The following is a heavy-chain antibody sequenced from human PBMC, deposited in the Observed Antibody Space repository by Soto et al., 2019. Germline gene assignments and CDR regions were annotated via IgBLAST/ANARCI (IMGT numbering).Heavy chain of an antibody. CDR2: IKKDGSEK. CDR1: EFSFSDYW. Sequence: EVQLVESGGGFVQPGGSLRLSCSASEFSFSDYWMTWVRQAPGKGLEWVASIKKDGSEKSYVDSVKGRFTISRDNAKNSLYLHMSSLRDEDTAVYYCARRAAVVGLDYWGQGALGTVSS. V-gene: IGHV3-7*01. J-gene: IGHJ4*02. D-gene: IGHD6-13*01. CDR3: ARRAAVVGLDY.